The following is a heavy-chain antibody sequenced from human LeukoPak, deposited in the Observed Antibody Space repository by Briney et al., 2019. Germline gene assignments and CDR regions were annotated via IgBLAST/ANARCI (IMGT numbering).Heavy chain of an antibody. V-gene: IGHV3-48*04. J-gene: IGHJ6*02. CDR3: ARDPAQLSDYYYYYYGMDV. CDR1: GFNFSSYS. D-gene: IGHD1-1*01. Sequence: GGSLRLSCAASGFNFSSYSMNWVRQAPGKGLEWVSYISRSSSTIYYPDSVKGRFTISRDNAKNSLYLQMNSLRAEDTAVYYCARDPAQLSDYYYYYYGMDVWGQGTTVTVSS. CDR2: ISRSSSTI.